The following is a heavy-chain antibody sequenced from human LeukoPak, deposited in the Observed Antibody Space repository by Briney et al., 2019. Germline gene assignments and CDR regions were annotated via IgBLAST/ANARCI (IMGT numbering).Heavy chain of an antibody. CDR2: INSDGSST. D-gene: IGHD2-21*02. Sequence: PGGSLRLSCAASGFTFSSYWMHWVRQAPGKGLVWVSRINSDGSSTSYADSVKGRFTISRDNAKNTLYLQMNSLRAEDTAVYYCASSARVVVTGHWGQGTLVTVSS. CDR3: ASSARVVVTGH. V-gene: IGHV3-74*01. J-gene: IGHJ4*02. CDR1: GFTFSSYW.